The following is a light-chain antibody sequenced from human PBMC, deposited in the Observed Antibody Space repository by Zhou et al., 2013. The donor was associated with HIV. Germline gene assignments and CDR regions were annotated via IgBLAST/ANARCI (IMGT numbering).Light chain of an antibody. Sequence: DIQLTQSPSTLSASVGDRVSITCRASQNISNFLVWYQQKPGKAPQLLIHKASSLESGVPSRFSGSGSGTEFTLTISDLQPDDVATYFCQQYNSYPLTFGPGTKV. CDR3: QQYNSYPLT. V-gene: IGKV1-5*03. CDR2: KAS. J-gene: IGKJ3*01. CDR1: QNISNF.